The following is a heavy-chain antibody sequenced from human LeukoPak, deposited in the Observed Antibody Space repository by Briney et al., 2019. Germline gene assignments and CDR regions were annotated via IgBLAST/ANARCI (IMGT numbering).Heavy chain of an antibody. V-gene: IGHV3-30*03. D-gene: IGHD1-1*01. CDR2: ISYDGSNK. CDR3: ARAVSLEESYGMDV. Sequence: GGSLRLSCAASGFTFSSYGMHWVRQAPGKGLEWVAVISYDGSNKYYADSVKGRFTISRDNSKNTLYLQMNSLRAEDTAVYYCARAVSLEESYGMDVWGQGTTVTVSS. J-gene: IGHJ6*02. CDR1: GFTFSSYG.